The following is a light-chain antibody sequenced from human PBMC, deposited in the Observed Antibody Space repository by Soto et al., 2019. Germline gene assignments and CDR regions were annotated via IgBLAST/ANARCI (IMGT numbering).Light chain of an antibody. CDR3: QQNYSTPRT. V-gene: IGKV1-39*01. CDR2: AAS. CDR1: QSISTY. J-gene: IGKJ2*01. Sequence: DIQMTQSPSSLSASVGDRVTITCRASQSISTYLNWYQQKPGKAPKLLISAASSLQSGVPSRFSGSGSGTDFTLTTSSLQPEDFATYYCQQNYSTPRTFGQGTKVEIK.